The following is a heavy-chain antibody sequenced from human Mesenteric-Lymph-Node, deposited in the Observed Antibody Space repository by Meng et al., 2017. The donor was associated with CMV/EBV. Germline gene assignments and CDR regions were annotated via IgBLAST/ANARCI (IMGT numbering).Heavy chain of an antibody. CDR1: GFTFSSYA. CDR3: AKGRGTTPLTYYYYAMDV. J-gene: IGHJ6*02. V-gene: IGHV3-23*01. D-gene: IGHD2-15*01. Sequence: GESLKISCAASGFTFSSYAMSWVRQAPGKGLAWVSTISGSGGSTYYADSVKGRFTISRDNSKSTLYLRMNSLRAEDTAVYYCAKGRGTTPLTYYYYAMDVWGQGATVTVSS. CDR2: ISGSGGST.